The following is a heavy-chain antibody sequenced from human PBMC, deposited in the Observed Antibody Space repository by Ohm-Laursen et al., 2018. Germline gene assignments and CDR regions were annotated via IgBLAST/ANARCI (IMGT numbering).Heavy chain of an antibody. CDR3: ARDLRFDS. CDR1: GFTFTTYY. Sequence: GSLRLSCTASGFTFTTYYMSWVRQAPGKGLEWVANVNQDGSKTYYADSVKGRFTVPRDNAKTSLYLQMNSLRAEDTAVYYCARDLRFDSWGQGTLVTVSS. V-gene: IGHV3-7*01. CDR2: VNQDGSKT. J-gene: IGHJ4*02.